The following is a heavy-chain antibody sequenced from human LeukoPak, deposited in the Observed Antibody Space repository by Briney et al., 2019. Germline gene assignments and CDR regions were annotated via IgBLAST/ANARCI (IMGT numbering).Heavy chain of an antibody. CDR3: ARRDVGATIDY. CDR1: GDSISSSRFY. CDR2: ILNTGRT. J-gene: IGHJ4*02. Sequence: ETLSLTCTVSGDSISSSRFYWAWIRQPPGKGLEWIGSILNTGRTFYNPSLKSRVTISVDTSKNQFSLRLDSVTASDTAVYYCARRDVGATIDYWGQGTLVSGYS. V-gene: IGHV4-39*01. D-gene: IGHD1-26*01.